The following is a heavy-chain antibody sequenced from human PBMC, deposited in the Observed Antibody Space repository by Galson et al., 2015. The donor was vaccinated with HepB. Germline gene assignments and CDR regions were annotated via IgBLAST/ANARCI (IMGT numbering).Heavy chain of an antibody. CDR3: AKGTTVTTKAFDY. CDR1: GFTFSGYA. CDR2: VSAGGGST. D-gene: IGHD4-17*01. Sequence: SLRLSCAASGFTFSGYAMSWVRQAPGKGLEWVSTVSAGGGSTYYADSVKGRFTISRDNSKNTLYLQMNSLRAEDTAVYYCAKGTTVTTKAFDYWGQGTLVTVSS. J-gene: IGHJ4*02. V-gene: IGHV3-23*01.